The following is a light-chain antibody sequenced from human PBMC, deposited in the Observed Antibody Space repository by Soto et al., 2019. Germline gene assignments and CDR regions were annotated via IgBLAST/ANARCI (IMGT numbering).Light chain of an antibody. CDR2: GAS. CDR3: HQYNNWWT. Sequence: EIVMTQSPATLSVSPVERATLSCRASQSISNNLAWYHQRPGQAPRLLIYGASTRATGIPARFSGSGSGTEFTLTISSLQSEDFSVYYCHQYNNWWTFGQGTRVEIK. CDR1: QSISNN. V-gene: IGKV3-15*01. J-gene: IGKJ1*01.